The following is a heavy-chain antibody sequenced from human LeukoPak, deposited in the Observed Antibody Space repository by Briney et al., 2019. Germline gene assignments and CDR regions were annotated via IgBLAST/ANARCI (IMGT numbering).Heavy chain of an antibody. J-gene: IGHJ4*02. V-gene: IGHV1-18*01. CDR1: GYTFTRYG. CDR3: ARAGAQYTSHFDY. Sequence: ASVKVSCKAFGYTFTRYGVSWVRQAPGQGLEWMGWISASNGNTKYAQNFEGRVTMTTDTSTSTAYMELRSLRSDDTAVFYCARAGAQYTSHFDYWGQGTLVTVSS. CDR2: ISASNGNT. D-gene: IGHD7-27*01.